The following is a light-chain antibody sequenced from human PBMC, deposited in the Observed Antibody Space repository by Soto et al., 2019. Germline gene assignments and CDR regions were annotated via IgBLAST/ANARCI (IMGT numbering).Light chain of an antibody. CDR1: QSVSSSY. J-gene: IGKJ3*01. V-gene: IGKV3-20*01. CDR2: GTS. Sequence: EIVLTQSPGTLSLSPGERATLSCRASQSVSSSYLGWYQQKPGQPPRLLIYGTSIRATGIPDRFSGSGSGTDFTLTISRLEPEDFAVYYCQQSHSSFTFGHGTKVDIK. CDR3: QQSHSSFT.